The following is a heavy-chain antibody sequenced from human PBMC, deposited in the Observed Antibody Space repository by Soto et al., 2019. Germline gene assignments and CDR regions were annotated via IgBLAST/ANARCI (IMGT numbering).Heavy chain of an antibody. CDR2: VSFDGSNK. CDR3: ARLPGPVVSVLYIYPVDARETPSDVDV. D-gene: IGHD2-15*01. J-gene: IGHJ6*02. CDR1: GFTVSHYL. V-gene: IGHV3-30*06. Sequence: QVQLVQSGGGVVQPGGSLRLSCAASGFTVSHYLMHWVRQGAGKGLEWVAVVSFDGSNKYYRDSVKGRFTVSKVNVKNTLFFQMNDLRHEDTAVYYCARLPGPVVSVLYIYPVDARETPSDVDVWGQGTSVTVSS.